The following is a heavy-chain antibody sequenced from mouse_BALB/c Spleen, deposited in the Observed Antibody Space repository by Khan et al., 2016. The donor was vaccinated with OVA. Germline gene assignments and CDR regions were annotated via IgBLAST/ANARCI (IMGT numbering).Heavy chain of an antibody. Sequence: QMQLEESGAELVRPGVSVKISCKGSGYKFTDFTMHWVKQSHAKSLEWIGVISTYYGDATYNQKFKGKATMTVDRSSSTAYMALARLTSEDSAIYDYGRGGGGDKFAYWGQGTLVTVSA. CDR2: ISTYYGDA. J-gene: IGHJ3*01. CDR1: GYKFTDFT. V-gene: IGHV1S137*01. CDR3: GRGGGGDKFAY.